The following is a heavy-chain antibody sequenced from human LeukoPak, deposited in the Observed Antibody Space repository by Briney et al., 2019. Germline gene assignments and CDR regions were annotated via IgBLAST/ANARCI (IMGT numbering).Heavy chain of an antibody. J-gene: IGHJ6*03. CDR1: GGSISSSSYY. D-gene: IGHD3-16*01. V-gene: IGHV4-39*01. CDR3: ARPGLGGYYYYMDV. Sequence: SETLSLTCTVSGGSISSSSYYWGWIRQPPGKGLEWIGSIYYSGSTYYNPSLKSRVTISVDTSKNQFSLKLSSVTAADTAVYYCARPGLGGYYYYMDVWGKGTTVTVSS. CDR2: IYYSGST.